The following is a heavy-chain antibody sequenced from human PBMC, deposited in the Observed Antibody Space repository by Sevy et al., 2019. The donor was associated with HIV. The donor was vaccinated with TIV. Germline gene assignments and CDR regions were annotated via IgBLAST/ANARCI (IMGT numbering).Heavy chain of an antibody. Sequence: ASVKVSCKASGYTFSSYGISWVRQAPGQGLEWMGWISAYNGNTNYAQKLQGRVTMTTDTSTSTAYMELRSLRSDDTAVYYCAKFFTRGVAAAIDYWGQGTLVTVSS. V-gene: IGHV1-18*01. D-gene: IGHD6-13*01. J-gene: IGHJ4*02. CDR1: GYTFSSYG. CDR2: ISAYNGNT. CDR3: AKFFTRGVAAAIDY.